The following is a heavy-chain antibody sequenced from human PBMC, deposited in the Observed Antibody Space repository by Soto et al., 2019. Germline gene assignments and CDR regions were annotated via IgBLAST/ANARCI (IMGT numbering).Heavy chain of an antibody. CDR1: GFTFSGSA. CDR2: IRSRPNSYAT. CDR3: TRVPLEVSTWRYSQGFDS. J-gene: IGHJ4*02. D-gene: IGHD1-1*01. V-gene: IGHV3-73*02. Sequence: EVQLVESGGGLVQPGGSLMLSCAASGFTFSGSAMHWVRQASGKGLEWVGRIRSRPNSYATAYAASVKGRFIISRDDSKNTAYLQMNSLKSEDTAVYYCTRVPLEVSTWRYSQGFDSWGQGTLVAVSS.